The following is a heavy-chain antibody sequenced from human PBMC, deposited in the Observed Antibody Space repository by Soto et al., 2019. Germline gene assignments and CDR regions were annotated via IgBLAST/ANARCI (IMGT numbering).Heavy chain of an antibody. CDR3: ARERIYYYDSSPFDY. CDR1: GYTFTGCY. D-gene: IGHD3-22*01. Sequence: ASVKVTCKASGYTFTGCYMRWVRQAPGQRLEWMGWINAGNGDTKYAQKFQGRVTITRDTSASTAYMELSSLRSEDTAVYYCARERIYYYDSSPFDYWGQGTLVTVSS. CDR2: INAGNGDT. V-gene: IGHV1-3*01. J-gene: IGHJ4*02.